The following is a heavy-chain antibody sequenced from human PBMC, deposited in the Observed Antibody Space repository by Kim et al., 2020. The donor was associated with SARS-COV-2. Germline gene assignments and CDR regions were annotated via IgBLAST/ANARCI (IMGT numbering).Heavy chain of an antibody. V-gene: IGHV1-2*06. CDR1: GYSFSDYY. CDR2: LNPKTGGT. J-gene: IGHJ6*02. D-gene: IGHD2-21*01. Sequence: ASVKVSCKASGYSFSDYYIHWVRQAPGQGLEWMGRLNPKTGGTEYAQRFQGRFTMTRDTSLDTAYIELFRLRSDDSAVYYCARGPGTVISSAMEIWGALDFWGQGTTVTVAS. CDR3: ARGPGTVISSAMEIWGALDF.